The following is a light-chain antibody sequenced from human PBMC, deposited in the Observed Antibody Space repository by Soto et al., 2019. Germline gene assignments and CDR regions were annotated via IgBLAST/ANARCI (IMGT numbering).Light chain of an antibody. J-gene: IGLJ1*01. CDR2: DVS. CDR3: SSYTISSTLDV. Sequence: QSALTQPASVSGSPGQSITISCTGTSSDVGGYNYVSWYQQHPGKAPKLMIYDVSNRPSGVSNRLSGSKSGNTASLTISGLQAEDEADYYCSSYTISSTLDVFGTGTKLTVL. V-gene: IGLV2-14*01. CDR1: SSDVGGYNY.